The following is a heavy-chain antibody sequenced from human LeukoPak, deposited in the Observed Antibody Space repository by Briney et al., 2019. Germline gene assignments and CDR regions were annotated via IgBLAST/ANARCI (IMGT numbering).Heavy chain of an antibody. D-gene: IGHD6-19*01. CDR3: AKDRIGVAAPKTYFDY. Sequence: PGTSLTLSCAVSGFTITTYGMYWVRQPPRTGQELVAVISHDAINKDYADSVKGRFTISRGTAKNTVSLQMNILRVEDTAVYYCAKDRIGVAAPKTYFDYWGQGTLVTVSS. CDR2: ISHDAINK. CDR1: GFTITTYG. V-gene: IGHV3-30*18. J-gene: IGHJ4*02.